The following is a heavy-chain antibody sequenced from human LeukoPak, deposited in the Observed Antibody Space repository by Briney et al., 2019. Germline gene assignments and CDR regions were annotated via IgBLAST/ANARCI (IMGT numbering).Heavy chain of an antibody. V-gene: IGHV3-48*03. CDR1: GFTFSSYE. CDR2: ISSSGSTI. Sequence: GGSLRLSCAASGFTFSSYEMNWVRQAPGKGLERVSYISSSGSTIYYSDSVRGRFTISRDNAKNSLYLQMNSLRAEDTAVYYCAREPRETYCGGDCYPGTGSPWGQGTLVTVSS. J-gene: IGHJ5*02. D-gene: IGHD2-21*02. CDR3: AREPRETYCGGDCYPGTGSP.